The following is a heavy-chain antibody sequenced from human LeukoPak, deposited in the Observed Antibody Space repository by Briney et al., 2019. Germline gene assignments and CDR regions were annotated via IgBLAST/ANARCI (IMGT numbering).Heavy chain of an antibody. CDR1: GFTVSNNY. CDR3: ARDFRDSRGYYNWYFDL. V-gene: IGHV3-66*02. D-gene: IGHD3-22*01. Sequence: GGSLRLSCAASGFTVSNNYMSCVRQAPGKGLEWVSVIYSGGSTYYADSVKGRFTISRDNSENTLYLQMNSLRAEDTAVYYCARDFRDSRGYYNWYFDLWGRGTLVTV. CDR2: IYSGGST. J-gene: IGHJ2*01.